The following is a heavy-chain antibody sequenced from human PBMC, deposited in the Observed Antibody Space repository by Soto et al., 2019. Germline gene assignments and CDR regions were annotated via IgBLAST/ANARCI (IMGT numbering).Heavy chain of an antibody. CDR2: IYYSGST. CDR3: SRDVSSYSILSGYLQPRNCFDS. CDR1: GGSISSCY. D-gene: IGHD3-9*01. Sequence: SETLSLTCTVSGGSISSCYGSWIRQPPGKVLKWIGYIYYSGSTNYNPSLKSRVTISVDTPKNHFSLKLTSVTAADTAVYYCSRDVSSYSILSGYLQPRNCFDSRGQGILGTVSS. V-gene: IGHV4-59*01. J-gene: IGHJ5*01.